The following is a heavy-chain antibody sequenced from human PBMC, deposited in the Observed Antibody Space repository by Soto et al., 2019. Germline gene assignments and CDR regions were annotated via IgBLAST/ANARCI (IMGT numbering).Heavy chain of an antibody. CDR3: ARHGPYSSLSYRIDY. J-gene: IGHJ4*02. D-gene: IGHD6-6*01. Sequence: SETLSLTCAVYGGSFSGYYWSWIRQPPGKGLEWSGEINHSGSTNYNPSLRSRVTITGDTPKKQFPLKTSSVTAADTAVYYCARHGPYSSLSYRIDYWGQGTLVTVSS. CDR1: GGSFSGYY. V-gene: IGHV4-34*01. CDR2: INHSGST.